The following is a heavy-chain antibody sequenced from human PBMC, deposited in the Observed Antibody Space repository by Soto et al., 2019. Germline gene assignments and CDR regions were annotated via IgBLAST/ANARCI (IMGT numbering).Heavy chain of an antibody. J-gene: IGHJ4*02. D-gene: IGHD1-1*01. Sequence: GGSLRLACAASGFPFTDYSLHWVRQAPGKGLEWVAIISNDGSDIDYADSVKGRFTISRDNSNNMLHLEMNSLRMEDSAVYYCARDPRWKEWLLDYWGQGTLVTDSS. CDR3: ARDPRWKEWLLDY. CDR1: GFPFTDYS. V-gene: IGHV3-30-3*01. CDR2: ISNDGSDI.